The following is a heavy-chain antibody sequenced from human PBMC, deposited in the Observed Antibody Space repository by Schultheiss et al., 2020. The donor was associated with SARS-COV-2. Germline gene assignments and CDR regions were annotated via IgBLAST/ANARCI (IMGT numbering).Heavy chain of an antibody. Sequence: GGSLRLSCVASGFTFSDYYMSWIRQAPGKGLEWVSYISSSGSTIYYADSVKGRFTISRDNAKNSLYLQMNSLRAEDTAVYYCARAYGDHIYYYYYGMDVWGQGTTVTVSS. CDR2: ISSSGSTI. V-gene: IGHV3-11*04. D-gene: IGHD4-17*01. CDR1: GFTFSDYY. CDR3: ARAYGDHIYYYYYGMDV. J-gene: IGHJ6*02.